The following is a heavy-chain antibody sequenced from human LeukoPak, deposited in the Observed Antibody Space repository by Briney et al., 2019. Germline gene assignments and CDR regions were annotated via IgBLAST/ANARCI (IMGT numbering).Heavy chain of an antibody. Sequence: SETLSLTCAVSGGSISSGGYSWSWIRQPPGKGLEWIGSIYYSGSTNYSPSLKSRVTISVDTSKNQFSLKLNSLTAADTAVYYCARFAVANVFDYWGQGTLVTVSS. CDR1: GGSISSGGYS. CDR3: ARFAVANVFDY. D-gene: IGHD6-19*01. CDR2: IYYSGST. V-gene: IGHV4-61*08. J-gene: IGHJ4*02.